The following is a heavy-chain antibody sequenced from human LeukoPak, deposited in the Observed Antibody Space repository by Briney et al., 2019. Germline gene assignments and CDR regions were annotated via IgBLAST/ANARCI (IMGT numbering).Heavy chain of an antibody. Sequence: PSETLSLTCTVSGGSISGSSYYWGWIRQPPGKGLEWIGSIYYSGSTYYNPSLKSRVTISVDTSKNQFSLKLSSVTAADTAVYYCARRGWLQVIWGQGTLVTVSS. D-gene: IGHD5-18*01. J-gene: IGHJ4*02. V-gene: IGHV4-39*01. CDR2: IYYSGST. CDR3: ARRGWLQVI. CDR1: GGSISGSSYY.